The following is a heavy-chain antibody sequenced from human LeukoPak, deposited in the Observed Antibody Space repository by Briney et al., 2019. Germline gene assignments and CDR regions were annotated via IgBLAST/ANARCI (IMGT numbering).Heavy chain of an antibody. V-gene: IGHV1-69*06. CDR3: ATIYYYDRSDYYRLDY. D-gene: IGHD3-22*01. CDR1: GGTFSNYA. CDR2: IIPIFGSA. Sequence: SVKVSCKASGGTFSNYAISWVRQAPGQGLEWMGGIIPIFGSANYAQKFQDRVTITADKSTSTAYMDLSSLRSEDTAVYYCATIYYYDRSDYYRLDYWGQGTLVTVSS. J-gene: IGHJ4*02.